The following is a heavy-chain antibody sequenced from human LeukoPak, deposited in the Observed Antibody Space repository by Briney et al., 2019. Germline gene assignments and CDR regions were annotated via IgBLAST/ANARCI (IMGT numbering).Heavy chain of an antibody. V-gene: IGHV3-7*01. D-gene: IGHD2-2*01. CDR2: IKHDGSQT. CDR3: ACETAFRGVVVPAANDY. CDR1: GFTFSNFW. Sequence: PGGSLRLSCAASGFTFSNFWMAWVRQAPGKGLEWVANIKHDGSQTFYLDSVKGRFTISRDNGRNSLYLQMNSLRAEDTAVYFCACETAFRGVVVPAANDYWGQGTLVTVSS. J-gene: IGHJ4*02.